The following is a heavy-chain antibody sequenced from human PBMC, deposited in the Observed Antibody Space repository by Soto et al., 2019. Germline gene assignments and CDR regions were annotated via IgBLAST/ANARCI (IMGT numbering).Heavy chain of an antibody. CDR3: AKEGEHSSGWANFDY. CDR2: ISGSGGST. Sequence: EVQLLESGGGLVQPGGSLRLSCAASGFTFSSYAMSWVRQAPGKGLEWVSAISGSGGSTYYADSVKGRFTISRDNSKNTLYLKMNSLIAADTAVYYCAKEGEHSSGWANFDYWGQGTLVTVSS. CDR1: GFTFSSYA. V-gene: IGHV3-23*01. J-gene: IGHJ4*02. D-gene: IGHD6-19*01.